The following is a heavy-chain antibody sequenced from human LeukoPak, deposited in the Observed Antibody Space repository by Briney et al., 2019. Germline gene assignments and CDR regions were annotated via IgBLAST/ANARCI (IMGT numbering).Heavy chain of an antibody. J-gene: IGHJ4*02. CDR1: GFTFSSYG. V-gene: IGHV3-21*01. Sequence: PGGSLRLSCAASGFTFSSYGMNWVRQAPGKGLEWVSSISSSSSYIYYADSVKGRFTISRDNAKNSLYLQMNSLRAEDTAVYYCARESYGSGSYGYWGQGTLVTVSS. D-gene: IGHD3-10*01. CDR2: ISSSSSYI. CDR3: ARESYGSGSYGY.